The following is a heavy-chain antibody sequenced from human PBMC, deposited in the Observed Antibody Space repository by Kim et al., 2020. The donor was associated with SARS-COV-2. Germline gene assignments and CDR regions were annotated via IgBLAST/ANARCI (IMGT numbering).Heavy chain of an antibody. Sequence: SETLSLTCAVYGGSFSGYYWSWIRQPPGKGLEWIGEINHSGSTNYNPSLKSRVTISVDTSKNQFSLKLSSVTAADTAVYYCARNCPLPPRVTILRGMDVWGQGTTVTVSS. CDR2: INHSGST. CDR1: GGSFSGYY. V-gene: IGHV4-34*01. J-gene: IGHJ6*02. D-gene: IGHD3-3*01. CDR3: ARNCPLPPRVTILRGMDV.